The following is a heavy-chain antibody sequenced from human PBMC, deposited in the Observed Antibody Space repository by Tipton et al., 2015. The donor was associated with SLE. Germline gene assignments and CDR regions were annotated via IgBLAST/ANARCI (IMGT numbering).Heavy chain of an antibody. CDR1: GFTFSSYS. Sequence: QLVQSGGGLVKPGGSLRLYCAASGFTFSSYSMNWVRQDPGKGLEWVSSISSSSSNIYYADSVKGRFTITRDNAKNTLYLQMNRLRAEDTAVYYCARQDDLGNWFAPCGQGTLVAVSA. CDR2: ISSSSSNI. J-gene: IGHJ5*02. CDR3: ARQDDLGNWFAP. V-gene: IGHV3-21*01. D-gene: IGHD3-16*01.